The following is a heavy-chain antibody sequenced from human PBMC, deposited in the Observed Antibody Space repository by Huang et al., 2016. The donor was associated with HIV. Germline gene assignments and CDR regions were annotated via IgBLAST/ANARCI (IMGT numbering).Heavy chain of an antibody. V-gene: IGHV4-34*02. D-gene: IGHD3-3*01. CDR2: VNDNGAT. Sequence: QMQLQQRGAGLLKPSATLSLTCGVSGGSFTGNDLTWIRQAPGKGLGWMGEVNDNGATNYNPSLNGRVTISLDKSNRELSLNLRSVTAADTAVYYCARQWTILEWLLGLDVWGQGTTVIVSS. CDR3: ARQWTILEWLLGLDV. CDR1: GGSFTGND. J-gene: IGHJ6*02.